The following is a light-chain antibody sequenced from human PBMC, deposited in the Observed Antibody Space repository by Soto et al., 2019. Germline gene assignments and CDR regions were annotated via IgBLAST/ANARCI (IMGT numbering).Light chain of an antibody. CDR2: AAS. Sequence: EIVMTQSPATLSVSPGERATLSCRASQSVRRNLAWYQQKPGQAPRLVIYAASTRATGIPDRFSGSVSGTEFTLTISSLQSEDFAVYYYQQYNEWPPFTFGQGTRLEI. V-gene: IGKV3-15*01. CDR1: QSVRRN. CDR3: QQYNEWPPFT. J-gene: IGKJ5*01.